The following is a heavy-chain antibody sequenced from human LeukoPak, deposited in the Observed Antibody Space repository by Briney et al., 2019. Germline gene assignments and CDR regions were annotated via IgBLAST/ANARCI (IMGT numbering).Heavy chain of an antibody. CDR3: AKERGDYFDTSSQSFDS. CDR1: GFILSSFD. D-gene: IGHD2/OR15-2a*01. V-gene: IGHV3-30*02. J-gene: IGHJ4*02. CDR2: VRYDGSDK. Sequence: PGGCLSLSCAASGFILSSFDMHRVRQAPGKGREGVASVRYDGSDKYYADSVKGRFTVSRDNSQNTLYLQMSSLGTEDTAVYYCAKERGDYFDTSSQSFDSWGQGILVTVSS.